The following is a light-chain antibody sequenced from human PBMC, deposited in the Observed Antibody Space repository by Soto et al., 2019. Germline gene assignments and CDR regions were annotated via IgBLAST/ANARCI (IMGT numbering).Light chain of an antibody. CDR3: NAQADNGKHV. CDR1: SNDVGHSSF. J-gene: IGLJ1*01. Sequence: QSALTQPPSASGSPGQSVTISCTGNSNDVGHSSFISWYQQHPGKGPKLIIYEFSKRPSGVPDRFSGSKSGNTASLSVSGLQDEDEADYFCNAQADNGKHVFGTGTKLTVL. V-gene: IGLV2-8*01. CDR2: EFS.